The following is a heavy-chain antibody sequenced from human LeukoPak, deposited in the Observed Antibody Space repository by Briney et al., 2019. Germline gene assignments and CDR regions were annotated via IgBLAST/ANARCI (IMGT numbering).Heavy chain of an antibody. CDR1: GGSISSNY. CDR2: IYTSGST. Sequence: SETLSLTCTVSGGSISSNYWSWIRQPAGKGLEWIGRIYTSGSTNYNPSLKSRVTMSLDTSKNQFSLKLSSVTAADTAVYYCARTVTVTTSWCHFELWGRGTLVTVSS. V-gene: IGHV4-4*07. D-gene: IGHD4-17*01. J-gene: IGHJ2*01. CDR3: ARTVTVTTSWCHFEL.